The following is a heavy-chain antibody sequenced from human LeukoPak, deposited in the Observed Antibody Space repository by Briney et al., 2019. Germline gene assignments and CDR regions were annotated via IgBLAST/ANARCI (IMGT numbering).Heavy chain of an antibody. J-gene: IGHJ4*02. V-gene: IGHV3-23*01. CDR1: GITLSNYG. CDR2: ISDSGGRT. CDR3: AKRGVVIRVILVGFHEEAYYFDS. D-gene: IGHD3-22*01. Sequence: GGSLRLSCAVSGITLSNYGMSWVRQAPGKGLEWVAGISDSGGRTNYADSVKGRFAISRDNPRNTLYLQMNSLRAEDTAVYFCAKRGVVIRVILVGFHEEAYYFDSWGQGALVTVSS.